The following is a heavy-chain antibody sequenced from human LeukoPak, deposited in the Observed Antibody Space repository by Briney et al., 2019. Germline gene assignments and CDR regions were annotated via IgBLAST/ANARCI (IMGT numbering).Heavy chain of an antibody. V-gene: IGHV3-30-3*01. D-gene: IGHD3-10*01. J-gene: IGHJ4*02. Sequence: PGRSLRLSCAASGFTFSSYAMHLVRQAPGKGLEWVAVISYDGSNKYYADSVKGRFTISRDNSKNTLYLQMNSLRAEDTAVYYCARDRRDYYGSGSYDYWGQGTLVTVSS. CDR2: ISYDGSNK. CDR1: GFTFSSYA. CDR3: ARDRRDYYGSGSYDY.